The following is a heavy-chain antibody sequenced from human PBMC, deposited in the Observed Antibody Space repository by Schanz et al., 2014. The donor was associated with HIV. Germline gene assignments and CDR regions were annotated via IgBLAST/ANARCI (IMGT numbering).Heavy chain of an antibody. Sequence: QVQLVESGGGVVQPGKSLRLSCAASGFTFSTNDMHWVRQLPGKGLEWVAVISHNGNKDYYAESVKGRFTISRDNSKNTLDLQMNNLKPEDTAVYYCAKAGLFFGQLWLGFFDYRGQGAQVTVSS. CDR2: ISHNGNKD. J-gene: IGHJ4*02. CDR1: GFTFSTND. V-gene: IGHV3-30*18. CDR3: AKAGLFFGQLWLGFFDY. D-gene: IGHD3-10*01.